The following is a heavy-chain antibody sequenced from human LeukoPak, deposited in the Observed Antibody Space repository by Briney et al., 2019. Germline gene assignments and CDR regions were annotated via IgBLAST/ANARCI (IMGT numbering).Heavy chain of an antibody. V-gene: IGHV3-21*04. Sequence: PGGSLRLSCAASGFTFSSYSMNWVRQAPGKGLEWVSSISSSSSYIYYADSVKGRFTISRDNAKNSLYLQMNSLRAEDTAVYYCAKDARRLARILGRETRYYYYYYMDVWGKGTTVTVSS. J-gene: IGHJ6*03. D-gene: IGHD5-12*01. CDR3: AKDARRLARILGRETRYYYYYYMDV. CDR2: ISSSSSYI. CDR1: GFTFSSYS.